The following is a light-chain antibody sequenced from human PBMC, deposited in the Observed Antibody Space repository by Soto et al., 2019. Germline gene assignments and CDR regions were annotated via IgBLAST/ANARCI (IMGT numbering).Light chain of an antibody. CDR3: QQYHNSPRT. Sequence: EIVLTQSPGALSLSPGERATLSCRASQSVSSGSLAWYQQKPGQAPGLLIYAASARATGIPDRFSGSGSGTDFTLTVSRLEPEDFAVYYCQQYHNSPRTFGQGTKVEIK. CDR1: QSVSSGS. CDR2: AAS. V-gene: IGKV3-20*01. J-gene: IGKJ1*01.